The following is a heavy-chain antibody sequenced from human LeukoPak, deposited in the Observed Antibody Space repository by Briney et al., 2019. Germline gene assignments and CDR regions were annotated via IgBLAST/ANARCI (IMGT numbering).Heavy chain of an antibody. D-gene: IGHD1-20*01. Sequence: PSETLSLTCTVSGGSISSYYWSWIRQPPGKGLEWIGYIYHSGSTYYNPSLKSRVTISVDRSKNQFSLKLSSVTAADTAVYYCASNNFYYYYYGMDVWGQGTTVTVSS. V-gene: IGHV4-59*12. CDR1: GGSISSYY. CDR3: ASNNFYYYYYGMDV. J-gene: IGHJ6*02. CDR2: IYHSGST.